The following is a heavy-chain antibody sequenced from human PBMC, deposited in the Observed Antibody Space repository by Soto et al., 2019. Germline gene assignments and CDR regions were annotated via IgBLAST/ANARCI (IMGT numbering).Heavy chain of an antibody. D-gene: IGHD5-12*01. CDR2: INHSGST. CDR3: ARGQVALIRYYYYGMDV. J-gene: IGHJ6*02. V-gene: IGHV4-39*07. CDR1: GGSISSGCYY. Sequence: SETLSLTCTVSGGSISSGCYYWSWIRQHPGKGLEWIGEINHSGSTNYNPSLKSRVTISVDTSKNQFSLKLSSVTAADTAVYYCARGQVALIRYYYYGMDVWGQGTTVTVSS.